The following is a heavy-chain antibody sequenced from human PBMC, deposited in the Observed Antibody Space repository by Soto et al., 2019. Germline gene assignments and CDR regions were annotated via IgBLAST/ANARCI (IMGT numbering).Heavy chain of an antibody. V-gene: IGHV1-18*04. Sequence: QPQLVQSGAEVRKPGASVNVSCKASGYTFTTYGISWVRQAPGQGLEWMGWIGGYNGDSHNAQKFQGRLTMTRDTSTTTAYMELRSLRPDDTAVYYCARVGNNGWPLEYDYGGQGTLVIVSS. D-gene: IGHD2-8*01. J-gene: IGHJ4*02. CDR1: GYTFTTYG. CDR2: IGGYNGDS. CDR3: ARVGNNGWPLEYDY.